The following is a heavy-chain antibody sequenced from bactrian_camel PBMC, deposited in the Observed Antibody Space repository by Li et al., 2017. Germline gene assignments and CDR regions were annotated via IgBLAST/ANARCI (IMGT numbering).Heavy chain of an antibody. V-gene: IGHV3S55*01. J-gene: IGHJ6*01. CDR2: IVGGGDP. CDR1: GLTFYGSD. CDR3: AADEGGVAYGGVCPSPGFGT. D-gene: IGHD6*01. Sequence: HVQLVESGGGSVQEGGSLLLSCVASGLTFYGSDMGWYRQVPGNECELVANIVGGGDPRYSDSVKGRFTISLDFAKDILYLQMNDLKPEDTAVYYCAADEGGVAYGGVCPSPGFGTWGQGTQVTVS.